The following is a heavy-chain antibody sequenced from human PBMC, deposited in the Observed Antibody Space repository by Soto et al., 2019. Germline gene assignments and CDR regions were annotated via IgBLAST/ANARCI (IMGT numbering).Heavy chain of an antibody. CDR2: IKSAAYGGAI. V-gene: IGHV3-15*01. CDR3: TTTKGRLEPPTDDF. Sequence: EVQLVESGGGLVKPGGSLRLSCAGSGFTFSNAWMSWVRRAPGKGLEWVGRIKSAAYGGAIDYAAPVKGRFTISRDDSKITLFLQMNNLRAEDRAVYSCTTTKGRLEPPTDDFWGQGTPVIVSA. D-gene: IGHD4-4*01. J-gene: IGHJ4*02. CDR1: GFTFSNAW.